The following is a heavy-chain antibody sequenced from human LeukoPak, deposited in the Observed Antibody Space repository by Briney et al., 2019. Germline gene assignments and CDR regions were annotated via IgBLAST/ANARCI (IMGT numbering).Heavy chain of an antibody. D-gene: IGHD3-22*01. CDR3: ARVKTKTRYYYDSSGLPTAFDI. CDR1: GFTFSTDA. J-gene: IGHJ3*02. Sequence: PGGSLRLSCAASGFTFSTDAMSWIRQAPGKGLQWVSAIGPSGVGTYYADSVKGRFTISRDNSKNTLSLQMNSLRAEDTAVYYCARVKTKTRYYYDSSGLPTAFDIWGQGTMVTVSS. CDR2: IGPSGVGT. V-gene: IGHV3-23*01.